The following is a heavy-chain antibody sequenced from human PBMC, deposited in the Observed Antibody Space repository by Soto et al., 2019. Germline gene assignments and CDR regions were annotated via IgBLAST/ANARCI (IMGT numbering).Heavy chain of an antibody. V-gene: IGHV4-39*01. CDR2: IYYSGST. J-gene: IGHJ5*02. Sequence: ASETLSLTCTVSGGSISSSSYYWGWIRQPPGKGLEWIGSIYYSGSTYYNPSLKSRVTISVDTSKNQFSLKLSSVTAADTAVYYCARHLVTGYDSAGSFGPWGQGTLVTVSS. CDR1: GGSISSSSYY. CDR3: ARHLVTGYDSAGSFGP. D-gene: IGHD3-22*01.